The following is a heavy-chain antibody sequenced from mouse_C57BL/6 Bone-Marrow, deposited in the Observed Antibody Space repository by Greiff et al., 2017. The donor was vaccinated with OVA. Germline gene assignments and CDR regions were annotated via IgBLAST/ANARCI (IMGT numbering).Heavy chain of an antibody. CDR1: GFNIKDDY. V-gene: IGHV14-4*01. J-gene: IGHJ2*01. CDR2: IDPENGDT. CDR3: TTPYYYGSSPYYFDY. Sequence: VQLQQSGAELVRPGASVKLSCTASGFNIKDDYMHWVKQRPEQGLEWIGWIDPENGDTEYASKFPGKATITADTSSNTAYLQLSSLTSEDTAVDYCTTPYYYGSSPYYFDYWGQGTTLTVSS. D-gene: IGHD1-1*01.